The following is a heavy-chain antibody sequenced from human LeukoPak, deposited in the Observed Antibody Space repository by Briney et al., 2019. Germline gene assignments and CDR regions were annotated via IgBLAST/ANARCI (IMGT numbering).Heavy chain of an antibody. V-gene: IGHV3-33*03. CDR3: AGGGYSSGWHAFDI. J-gene: IGHJ3*02. D-gene: IGHD6-19*01. CDR2: IWYDGSNK. Sequence: GRSLRLSCAASGFTFSSYGMHWVRQAPGKGLEWVAIIWYDGSNKYYADSVKGRFTISRDNAKNTLDLQMNSLRADDTAVYYCAGGGYSSGWHAFDIWGQGTMVTVSS. CDR1: GFTFSSYG.